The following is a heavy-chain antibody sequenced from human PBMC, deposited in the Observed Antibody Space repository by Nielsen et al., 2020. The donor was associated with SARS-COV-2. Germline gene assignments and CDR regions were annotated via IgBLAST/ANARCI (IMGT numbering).Heavy chain of an antibody. V-gene: IGHV4-59*01. CDR1: GSYISSYW. J-gene: IGHJ4*02. CDR3: ARGNSCSDLPDY. D-gene: IGHD5-12*01. Sequence: SETLSLTCTVSGSYISSYWWSWIRQSPGKGLEWIGYVFFSRTKYNPSLRSRASISVNTSQNQFSLTLDSVTTGDKAVYYCARGNSCSDLPDYWGQGILVTVPS. CDR2: VFFSRT.